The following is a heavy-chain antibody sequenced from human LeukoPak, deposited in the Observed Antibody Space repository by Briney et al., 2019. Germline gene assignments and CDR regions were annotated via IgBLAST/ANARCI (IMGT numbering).Heavy chain of an antibody. D-gene: IGHD3-3*01. CDR1: GFSFSTYA. J-gene: IGHJ4*02. CDR2: MSSGGTYI. V-gene: IGHV3-21*01. CDR3: ARDRPTGSSRLFVVQ. Sequence: PGGSLRLSCTASGFSFSTYAMTWVRRAPGKGLEWIASMSSGGTYIYYADSGRGRFTISRGNTKNSLYLVMNSLRVEDTAIYYCARDRPTGSSRLFVVQWGQGTPVIVSS.